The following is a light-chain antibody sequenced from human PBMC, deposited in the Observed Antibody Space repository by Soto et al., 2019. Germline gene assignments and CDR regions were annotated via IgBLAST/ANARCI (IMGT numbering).Light chain of an antibody. CDR1: QSVDSSF. Sequence: EIVLTQSPGSLSLSPGERATLSCRASQSVDSSFFAWYQQKPGQAPRLLIYGASNRATGIPDRFSGRGSGTDFTLTITGLEPEDFAVYYCQQYVSSVKFVQGTQVEIK. J-gene: IGKJ1*01. CDR3: QQYVSSVK. CDR2: GAS. V-gene: IGKV3-20*01.